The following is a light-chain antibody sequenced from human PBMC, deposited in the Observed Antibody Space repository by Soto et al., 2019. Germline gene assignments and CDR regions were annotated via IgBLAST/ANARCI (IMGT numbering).Light chain of an antibody. V-gene: IGKV3-20*01. CDR2: GTS. CDR1: QSISSSY. Sequence: VLTQSPGTLSLSPGEGATLSCRASQSISSSYLAWYQQKPGLAPRLLIYGTSSRAPGIPDRFSGTGFGTDFTLTISRLEPEDFAVYFCQQYGSSPLTFGGGTKVDIK. CDR3: QQYGSSPLT. J-gene: IGKJ4*01.